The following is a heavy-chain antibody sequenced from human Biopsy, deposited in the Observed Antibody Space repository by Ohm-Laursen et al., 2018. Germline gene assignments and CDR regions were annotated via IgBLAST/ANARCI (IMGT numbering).Heavy chain of an antibody. CDR2: INQSGST. CDR1: GESSSGYF. CDR3: ARGSGYFKLDV. D-gene: IGHD5-12*01. V-gene: IGHV4-34*01. J-gene: IGHJ6*02. Sequence: TLSLTCAVTGESSSGYFWNWIRQPPGKGLEWIGEINQSGSTKYNPSLKRRATLSADSSNSQFPLRLTSVTAADTAIYYCARGSGYFKLDVWGQGTTVTVSS.